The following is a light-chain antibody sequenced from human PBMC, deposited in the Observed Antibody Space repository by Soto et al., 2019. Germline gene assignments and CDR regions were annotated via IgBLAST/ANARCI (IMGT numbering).Light chain of an antibody. V-gene: IGKV3-11*01. CDR2: DAS. CDR3: QQRSNWPLSLT. J-gene: IGKJ4*01. Sequence: EIVLTQSPATLSLSPGERATLSCRASQSVSSYLAWYQQKPGQAPRLLIYDASNRATGIPARFSGSGSGTDFPLTISSLEPEDFAVYYSQQRSNWPLSLTFGGGTKVEIK. CDR1: QSVSSY.